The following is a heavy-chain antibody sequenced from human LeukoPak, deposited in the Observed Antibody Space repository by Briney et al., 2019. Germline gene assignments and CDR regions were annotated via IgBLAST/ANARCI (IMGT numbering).Heavy chain of an antibody. CDR3: ARLVGAAWFDS. D-gene: IGHD1-26*01. CDR1: GDSVSTNGAT. Sequence: SQTLSLTCAISGDSVSTNGATWTWLRQSPSRGLEWLGRTYYRSKWNNDYAVSMKSRMTINPDTSKNQFSLQLNSVTPEDTAVYYCARLVGAAWFDSWGQGTLVTVSS. V-gene: IGHV6-1*01. CDR2: TYYRSKWNN. J-gene: IGHJ5*01.